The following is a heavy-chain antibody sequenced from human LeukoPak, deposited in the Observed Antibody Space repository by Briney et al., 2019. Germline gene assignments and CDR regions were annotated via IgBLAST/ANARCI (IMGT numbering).Heavy chain of an antibody. CDR1: GGSISSSNW. CDR3: ARDKQQLVGAHWGMDV. V-gene: IGHV4-4*02. Sequence: PSETLSLTCAVSGGSISSSNWWSWVRQPPGKGLEWIGEIYHSGSTNYNPSLKSRVTISVDKSKNQFSLKLSSVTAADTAVYYCARDKQQLVGAHWGMDVWGQGTTVTVSS. D-gene: IGHD6-13*01. CDR2: IYHSGST. J-gene: IGHJ6*02.